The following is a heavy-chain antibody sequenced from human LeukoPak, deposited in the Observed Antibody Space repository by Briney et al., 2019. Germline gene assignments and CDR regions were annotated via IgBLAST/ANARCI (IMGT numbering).Heavy chain of an antibody. D-gene: IGHD2-2*01. V-gene: IGHV4-4*07. CDR3: AWSGGTSYHYYYMDV. J-gene: IGHJ6*03. CDR1: GGSISSYY. CDR2: IYTSGST. Sequence: KPSETLSLTCTVSGGSISSYYWSWIRQPAGKGLEWIGRIYTSGSTNYNPSLKSRVTMSVDTSKNQFSLKLSSVTAADTAVYYCAWSGGTSYHYYYMDVWGKGTTFTVSS.